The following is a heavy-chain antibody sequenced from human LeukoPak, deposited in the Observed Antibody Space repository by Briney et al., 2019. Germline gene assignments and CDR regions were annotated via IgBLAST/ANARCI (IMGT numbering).Heavy chain of an antibody. CDR2: ISPNSGDT. CDR3: ASRDYDSSGYLDY. Sequence: ASVKVSCKASGYTFTGYYLHWVRQAPGQGLEWMGRISPNSGDTIYAQKFQGRVTITTDESTSTAYMELSSLRSEDTAVYYCASRDYDSSGYLDYWGQGTLVTVSS. D-gene: IGHD3-22*01. J-gene: IGHJ4*02. V-gene: IGHV1-2*06. CDR1: GYTFTGYY.